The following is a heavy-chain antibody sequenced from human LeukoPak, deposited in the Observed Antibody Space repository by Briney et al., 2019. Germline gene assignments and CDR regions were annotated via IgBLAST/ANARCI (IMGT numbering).Heavy chain of an antibody. CDR3: VRSNWNDGGWFDP. Sequence: GGSLRLSCVAFGFTFSRHAMSWVRQAPGKGLEWVSGISGSGTTQYADFVKGRFTISRDNSKNTLYLQMNSLRAEDTAVYFCVRSNWNDGGWFDPWGQGTLVTVSS. D-gene: IGHD1-1*01. CDR1: GFTFSRHA. J-gene: IGHJ5*02. V-gene: IGHV3-23*01. CDR2: ISGSGTT.